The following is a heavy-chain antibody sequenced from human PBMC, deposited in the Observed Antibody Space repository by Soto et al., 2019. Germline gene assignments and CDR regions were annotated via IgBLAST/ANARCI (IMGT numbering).Heavy chain of an antibody. CDR2: IYPGDSDT. J-gene: IGHJ4*02. CDR3: AGSQFDYLWRSSGYLNX. D-gene: IGHD3-16*01. CDR1: GYSFSTHW. Sequence: WESLKISCKGSGYSFSTHWVGWVLQMPGKGLELMVIIYPGDSDTRYSPSFRGQVTISANESITTAYLQWSSLKASDTAMYFCAGSQFDYLWRSSGYLNXWDQVTLGTVSX. V-gene: IGHV5-51*01.